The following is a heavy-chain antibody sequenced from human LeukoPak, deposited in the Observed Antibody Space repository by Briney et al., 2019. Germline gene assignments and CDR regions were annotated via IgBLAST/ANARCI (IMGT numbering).Heavy chain of an antibody. Sequence: GGSLRLSCAASGLTFTSYAMSWVRQAPGKGLEWVSGISGSGGSTYYAESVKGRFTISRDNSKNTLYLQMNSLRVEDTALYYCAKVSSGYTFDWGQGTLVTVSS. D-gene: IGHD5-18*01. CDR1: GLTFTSYA. V-gene: IGHV3-23*01. CDR3: AKVSSGYTFD. CDR2: ISGSGGST. J-gene: IGHJ4*02.